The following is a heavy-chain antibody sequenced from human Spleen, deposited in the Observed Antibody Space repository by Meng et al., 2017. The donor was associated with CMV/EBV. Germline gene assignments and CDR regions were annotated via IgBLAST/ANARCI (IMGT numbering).Heavy chain of an antibody. D-gene: IGHD3-3*01. V-gene: IGHV3-7*03. CDR3: AGLEDNNNFWSGYYVRY. CDR2: IRQDGSEI. Sequence: GESLKISCAASGFTFRSFWMSWVRQAPGTGLEWVANIRQDGSEIHYVDPVKGRFTISRDNAKNSLYLQMNSLRAEDTAVYYCAGLEDNNNFWSGYYVRYWGQGTLVTVSS. CDR1: GFTFRSFW. J-gene: IGHJ4*02.